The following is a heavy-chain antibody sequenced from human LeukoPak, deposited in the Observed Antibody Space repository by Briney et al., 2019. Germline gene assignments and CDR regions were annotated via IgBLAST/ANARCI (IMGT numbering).Heavy chain of an antibody. Sequence: GGSLRLSCAASGFTFSSSWMHWVRQAPGKGLEWVAVISYDGSNKYYADSVKGRFTISRDNSKNTLFLQMNSLRTEDTAVYYCARDLDSSSWCILWFDGGGQGSLVTVSS. D-gene: IGHD6-13*01. J-gene: IGHJ5*02. V-gene: IGHV3-30-3*01. CDR2: ISYDGSNK. CDR1: GFTFSSSW. CDR3: ARDLDSSSWCILWFDG.